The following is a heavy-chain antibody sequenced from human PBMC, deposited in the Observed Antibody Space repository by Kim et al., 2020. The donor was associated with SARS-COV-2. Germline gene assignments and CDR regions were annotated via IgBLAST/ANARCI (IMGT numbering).Heavy chain of an antibody. CDR1: GGSISSGGYY. CDR2: IYYSGST. D-gene: IGHD3-10*01. V-gene: IGHV4-31*03. Sequence: SETLSLTCTVSGGSISSGGYYWSWIRQHPGKGLEWIGYIYYSGSTYYNPSLKSRITISVDTSKIQFSLKLSSVTAADTAVYYCARALVSCGVIIRHFDYWGQGTLVTVSS. J-gene: IGHJ4*02. CDR3: ARALVSCGVIIRHFDY.